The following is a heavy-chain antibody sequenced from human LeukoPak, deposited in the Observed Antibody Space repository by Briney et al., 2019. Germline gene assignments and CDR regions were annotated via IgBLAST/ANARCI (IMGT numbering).Heavy chain of an antibody. CDR2: IYYSGST. Sequence: SETLSLTCTVSSGSISSGAYYWGWIRQPPGKGLEWIGSIYYSGSTYYNPSLKSRVTISVDTSKNQFSLKLSSVTAADTAVYYCASLGPYYYDSSGYPDYWGQGTLVTVSS. D-gene: IGHD3-22*01. J-gene: IGHJ4*02. CDR1: SGSISSGAYY. V-gene: IGHV4-39*07. CDR3: ASLGPYYYDSSGYPDY.